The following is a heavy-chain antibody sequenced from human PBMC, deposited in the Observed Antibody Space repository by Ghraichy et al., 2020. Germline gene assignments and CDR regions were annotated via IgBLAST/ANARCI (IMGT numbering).Heavy chain of an antibody. CDR1: GYTLTELS. V-gene: IGHV1-24*01. Sequence: ASVKVSCKVSGYTLTELSMHWVRQAPGKGLEWMGGFDPEDGETIYAQKFQGRVTMTEDTSTDTAYMELSSLRSEDTAVYYCATVNRSGYYYDPPEPNNWFDPWGQGTLVTVSS. CDR2: FDPEDGET. D-gene: IGHD3-22*01. CDR3: ATVNRSGYYYDPPEPNNWFDP. J-gene: IGHJ5*02.